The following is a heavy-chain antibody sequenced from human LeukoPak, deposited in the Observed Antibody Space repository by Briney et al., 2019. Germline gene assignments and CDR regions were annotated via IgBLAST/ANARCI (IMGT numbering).Heavy chain of an antibody. CDR1: GGSISSSSYY. CDR3: ARGNLRSKMGGYNWFDP. J-gene: IGHJ5*02. D-gene: IGHD4-17*01. CDR2: IYYSGST. Sequence: PSETLSLTCTVSGGSISSSSYYWGWIRQPPGKGLEWIGSIYYSGSTYYNPSLKSRVTISVDTSKNQFSLKLSSVTAADTAVYYCARGNLRSKMGGYNWFDPWGQGTLVTVSS. V-gene: IGHV4-39*07.